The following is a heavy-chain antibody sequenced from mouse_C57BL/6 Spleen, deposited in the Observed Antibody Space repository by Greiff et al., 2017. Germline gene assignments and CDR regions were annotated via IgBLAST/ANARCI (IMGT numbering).Heavy chain of an antibody. D-gene: IGHD2-4*01. CDR3: AREAIYYDYSWFAY. J-gene: IGHJ3*01. CDR1: GYAFSSYW. Sequence: QVQLQQSGAELVKPGASVKISCKASGYAFSSYWMTWVKQRPGKGLEWIGQIYPGDGDTNYNGKFKGKATLTADKSSSTAYMQLSSLTSEDSAVYFCAREAIYYDYSWFAYWGQGTLVTVSA. V-gene: IGHV1-80*01. CDR2: IYPGDGDT.